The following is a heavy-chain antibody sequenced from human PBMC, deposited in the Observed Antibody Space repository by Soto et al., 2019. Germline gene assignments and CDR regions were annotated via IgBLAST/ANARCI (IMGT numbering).Heavy chain of an antibody. CDR1: GDSISSAGYY. V-gene: IGHV4-31*03. CDR2: IYYSGDT. D-gene: IGHD6-19*01. Sequence: QVQLQESGPGLVKPSQTLSLTCNVSGDSISSAGYYWSWIRQHPGKGLEWIGYIYYSGDTYYNPSLKSRVTISADTSDNQSFLKLSSVTAADTAVYYCARDTRRGSRAWWGQGTLVTVSS. CDR3: ARDTRRGSRAW. J-gene: IGHJ4*02.